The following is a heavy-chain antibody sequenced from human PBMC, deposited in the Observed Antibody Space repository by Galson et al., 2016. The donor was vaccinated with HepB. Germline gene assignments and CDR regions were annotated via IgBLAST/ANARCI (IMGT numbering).Heavy chain of an antibody. D-gene: IGHD3-22*01. J-gene: IGHJ4*02. Sequence: TLSLTCSVSGASIISGGYCWSWIRQRPGKGLEWMGNIYYRGSAYYSPSLKSRVTISIDTSNNRFSLKLSSVTAADTAVYYCARRCLYYDGGSDFRGQGTLVSVSS. CDR3: ARRCLYYDGGSDF. V-gene: IGHV4-31*03. CDR2: IYYRGSA. CDR1: GASIISGGYC.